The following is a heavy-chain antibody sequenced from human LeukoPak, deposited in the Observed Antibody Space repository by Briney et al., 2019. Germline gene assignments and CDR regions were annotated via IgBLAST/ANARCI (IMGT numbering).Heavy chain of an antibody. CDR3: AFISYYYDSSGYLDY. D-gene: IGHD3-22*01. CDR2: IIPILGIA. CDR1: GYTFTSYG. J-gene: IGHJ4*02. V-gene: IGHV1-69*04. Sequence: SVKVSCKASGYTFTSYGISWVRQAPGQGLEWMGRIIPILGIANYAQKFQGRVTITADKSTSTAYMELSSLRSEDTAVYYCAFISYYYDSSGYLDYWGQGTLVTVSS.